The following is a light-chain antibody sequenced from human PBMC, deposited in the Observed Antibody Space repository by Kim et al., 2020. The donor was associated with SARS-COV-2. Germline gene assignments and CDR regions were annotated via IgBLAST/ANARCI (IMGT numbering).Light chain of an antibody. CDR3: QQYNNWPYT. Sequence: SVSPGETASITCRARQSVSSNVAWYQQKPGQAPRLLIYCASTRATGIPARFSGSGSGTEFTLTISSLQSEDFAVYYCQQYNNWPYTFGQGTKLEI. CDR2: CAS. J-gene: IGKJ2*01. CDR1: QSVSSN. V-gene: IGKV3-15*01.